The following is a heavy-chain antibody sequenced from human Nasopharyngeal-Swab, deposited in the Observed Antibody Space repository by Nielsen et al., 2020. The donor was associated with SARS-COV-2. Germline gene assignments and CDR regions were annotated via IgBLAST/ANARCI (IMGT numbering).Heavy chain of an antibody. CDR2: INHSGST. Sequence: SETLSLTCAVYGGSFSGYYWSWIRRPPGKGLEWIGEINHSGSTNYNPSLKSRVTISVDTSKNQFSLKLSSVTAADTAVYYCARAYGDYHYWGQGTLVTVSS. D-gene: IGHD4-17*01. CDR1: GGSFSGYY. V-gene: IGHV4-34*01. J-gene: IGHJ4*02. CDR3: ARAYGDYHY.